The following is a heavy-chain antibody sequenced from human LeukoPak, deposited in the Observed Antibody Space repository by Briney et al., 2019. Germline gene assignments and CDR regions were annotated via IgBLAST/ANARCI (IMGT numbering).Heavy chain of an antibody. CDR1: GGTFSSYA. CDR2: IIPIFGTA. D-gene: IGHD3-3*01. V-gene: IGHV1-69*01. Sequence: SVKVSCKASGGTFSSYAISWVRQAPGQGLEWMGGIIPIFGTANYAQKFQGRVTITADESTSTAYMELSSLRSEDTAVYYCARVRNYPETYYDFWSGYYTTGWGNYYMDVWGKGTTVTVSS. CDR3: ARVRNYPETYYDFWSGYYTTGWGNYYMDV. J-gene: IGHJ6*03.